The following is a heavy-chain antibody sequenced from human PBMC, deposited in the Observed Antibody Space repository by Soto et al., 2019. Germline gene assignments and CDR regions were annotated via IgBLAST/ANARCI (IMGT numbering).Heavy chain of an antibody. CDR1: GFTFSDYY. V-gene: IGHV3-11*01. J-gene: IGHJ4*02. CDR2: ISSSGSTI. Sequence: GGSLRLSCAASGFTFSDYYMSWIRQDTGKGLEWVSYISSSGSTIYYADSVKGRFTISRDNAKNSLYLQMNSLRAEDTAVYYCARESSSWPRGEFDYWGQGTLVTVSS. CDR3: ARESSSWPRGEFDY. D-gene: IGHD6-13*01.